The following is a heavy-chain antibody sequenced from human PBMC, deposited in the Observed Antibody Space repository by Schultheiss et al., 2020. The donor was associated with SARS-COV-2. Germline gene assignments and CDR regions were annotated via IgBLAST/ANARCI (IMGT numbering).Heavy chain of an antibody. CDR2: IYYSGST. V-gene: IGHV4-59*08. J-gene: IGHJ4*02. Sequence: SETLSLTCTVSGGSISSYYWSWIRQPPGKGLEWIGYIYYSGSTNYNPSLKSRVTISVDTSKNQFSLKLSSVTAADTAVYYCARLNYSNYVFFDYWGQGTLVTVSS. D-gene: IGHD4-11*01. CDR1: GGSISSYY. CDR3: ARLNYSNYVFFDY.